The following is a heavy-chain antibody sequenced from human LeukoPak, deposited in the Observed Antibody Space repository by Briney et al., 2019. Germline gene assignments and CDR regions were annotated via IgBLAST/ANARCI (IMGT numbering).Heavy chain of an antibody. J-gene: IGHJ5*02. Sequence: SGTLSLTCGVSGGSITNTNYWTWVRQPPGKGLEWIGEVNLQGSTNYNPSLMGRVAISVDKSENHISLQLTSVAAADTAVYYCARAALVGATTISFDPWGQGTLVTVSS. CDR1: GGSITNTNY. D-gene: IGHD1-26*01. CDR3: ARAALVGATTISFDP. CDR2: VNLQGST. V-gene: IGHV4-4*02.